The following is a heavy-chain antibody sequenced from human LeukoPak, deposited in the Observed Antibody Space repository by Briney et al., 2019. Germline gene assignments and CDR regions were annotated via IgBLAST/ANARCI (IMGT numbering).Heavy chain of an antibody. D-gene: IGHD5-18*01. J-gene: IGHJ4*02. CDR2: ISSWSSYI. Sequence: GGSLRLSCSASGFTFSSYDMNWVRQAPGKGLEWVSGISSWSSYIYYADSVKGRFTISRDNGKNSLYLQMNSLRAEDTAVYYCARDLKETAMGESAHDYWGQGTLVTVSS. CDR1: GFTFSSYD. CDR3: ARDLKETAMGESAHDY. V-gene: IGHV3-21*06.